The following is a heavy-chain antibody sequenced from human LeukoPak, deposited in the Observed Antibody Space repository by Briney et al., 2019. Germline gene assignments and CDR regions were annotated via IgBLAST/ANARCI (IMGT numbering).Heavy chain of an antibody. V-gene: IGHV3-23*01. J-gene: IGHJ4*02. CDR2: ITASGGNT. D-gene: IGHD5-18*01. CDR1: GFTFSSYA. CDR3: AKGNGYSYGRYYFDY. Sequence: PGGSLRLSCAASGFTFSSYAMGWVRQAPGKGLEWVSAITASGGNTYYADSVKGRFTISRDNSKITLYLQVNSLRAEDTAVYYCAKGNGYSYGRYYFDYWGQGTLVTVSS.